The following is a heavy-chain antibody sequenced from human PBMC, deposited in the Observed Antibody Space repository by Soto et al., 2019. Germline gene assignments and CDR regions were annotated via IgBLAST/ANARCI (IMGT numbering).Heavy chain of an antibody. V-gene: IGHV4-39*01. D-gene: IGHD4-4*01. CDR2: IYYSGST. J-gene: IGHJ5*02. CDR3: ARRASEWGSLAVTLNLFDP. Sequence: PSETLSLTCTVSVGCISSSSYYWGWIRQPPGKGLEWIGSIYYSGSTYYNPSLKSRVTISVDTSKNQFSLKLSSVTAADTAVYYCARRASEWGSLAVTLNLFDPWGQGTLVTVSS. CDR1: VGCISSSSYY.